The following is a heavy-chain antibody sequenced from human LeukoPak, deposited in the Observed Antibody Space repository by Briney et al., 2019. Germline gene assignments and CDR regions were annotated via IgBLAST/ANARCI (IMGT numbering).Heavy chain of an antibody. CDR3: LKDADY. Sequence: GGPLRLSCAASGFTFSFSGMHWVPQAPGKGLVWVSLINSDVSSTWYADSVKGRFTISRDNAKNTVYLQMDSLRAEDTAVYYCLKDADYWGHGTRVTVSS. CDR1: GFTFSFSG. V-gene: IGHV3-74*01. J-gene: IGHJ4*01. CDR2: INSDVSST.